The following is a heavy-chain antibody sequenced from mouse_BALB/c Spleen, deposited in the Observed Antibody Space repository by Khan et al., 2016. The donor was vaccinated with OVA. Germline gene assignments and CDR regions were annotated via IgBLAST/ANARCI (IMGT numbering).Heavy chain of an antibody. CDR1: GYSITSDYA. J-gene: IGHJ4*01. D-gene: IGHD4-1*01. CDR3: ASGLGRYYAMDY. V-gene: IGHV3-2*02. Sequence: EVQLQESGPGLVKPSQSLSLTCTVAGYSITSDYAWNWIRQFPGNKLEWMGYISYSGSTGYNPSLKSRISLTRDTSKNQFFLQLNAVTTEDTATYYCASGLGRYYAMDYWGQGTSVTVSS. CDR2: ISYSGST.